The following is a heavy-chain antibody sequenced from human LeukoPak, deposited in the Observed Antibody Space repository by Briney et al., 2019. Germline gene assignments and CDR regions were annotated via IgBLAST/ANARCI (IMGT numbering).Heavy chain of an antibody. CDR2: ISSSSSYI. V-gene: IGHV3-21*01. D-gene: IGHD3-3*01. Sequence: GGSLRLSCAASGFTFSSYSMNWGRQAPGRGLEWVSSISSSSSYIYYADSVKGRFTISRDNAKNSLYLQMNSLRAEDTAVYYCARDLRFLEWLHDYWGQGTLVTVSS. CDR1: GFTFSSYS. J-gene: IGHJ4*02. CDR3: ARDLRFLEWLHDY.